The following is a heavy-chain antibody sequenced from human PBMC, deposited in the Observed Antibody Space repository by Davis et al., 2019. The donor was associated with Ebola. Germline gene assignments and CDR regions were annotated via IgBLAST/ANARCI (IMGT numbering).Heavy chain of an antibody. CDR1: GFTFSSYE. Sequence: GESLKISCAASGFTFSSYEMNWVRQAPGKGLVWVSRINSDGSSTSYADSVKGRFTISRDNAKNTLYLQMNSLRAEDTAVYYCARALRGVLYWGQGTLVTVSS. CDR2: INSDGSST. V-gene: IGHV3-74*01. D-gene: IGHD3-10*01. CDR3: ARALRGVLY. J-gene: IGHJ4*02.